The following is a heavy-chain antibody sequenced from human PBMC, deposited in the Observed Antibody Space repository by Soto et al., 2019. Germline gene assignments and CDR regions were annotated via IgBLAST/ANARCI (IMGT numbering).Heavy chain of an antibody. V-gene: IGHV4-39*02. CDR2: IYYRGST. Sequence: QLQLQESGPGLVKPSETLSLTGAVAGDSIRGSSRYYGGWISQPPGKGLEWSATIYYRGSTYYNPSLGSRITISMETTKKPCSLRLSSVTAADTAVYYCARMIWAGYPSYYFDYWGRGTLFTVSS. CDR3: ARMIWAGYPSYYFDY. J-gene: IGHJ4*02. D-gene: IGHD3-9*01. CDR1: GDSIRGSSRYY.